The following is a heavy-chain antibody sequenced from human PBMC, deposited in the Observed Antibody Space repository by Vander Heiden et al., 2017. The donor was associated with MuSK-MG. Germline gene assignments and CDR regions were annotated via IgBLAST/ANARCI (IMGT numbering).Heavy chain of an antibody. Sequence: QVQLLQSGAEVKKPGSSVKVSCKASGGTFSSYAISWVRQAPEQGREWMGVIIPIFGTANYAQKFQGRVTITADESTSTAYMELSSLRSEDTAVYYCARLMYCSSTSCSYYFDYWGQGTLVTVSS. J-gene: IGHJ4*02. CDR1: GGTFSSYA. V-gene: IGHV1-69*01. D-gene: IGHD2-2*01. CDR3: ARLMYCSSTSCSYYFDY. CDR2: IIPIFGTA.